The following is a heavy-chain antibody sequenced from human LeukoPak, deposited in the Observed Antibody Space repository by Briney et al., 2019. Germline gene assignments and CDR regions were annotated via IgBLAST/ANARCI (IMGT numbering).Heavy chain of an antibody. V-gene: IGHV4-39*07. CDR2: IHYSGTT. CDR3: ARAAGRVGATTDY. J-gene: IGHJ4*02. CDR1: GDSITSNDFY. Sequence: SETLSLTCTVSGDSITSNDFYWGWIRQAPGKGLEWIGSIHYSGTTYYNPSLKSRVTISVDTSKRHFSLKLSSVTAADTAVYYCARAAGRVGATTDYWGQGTLVTVSS. D-gene: IGHD1-26*01.